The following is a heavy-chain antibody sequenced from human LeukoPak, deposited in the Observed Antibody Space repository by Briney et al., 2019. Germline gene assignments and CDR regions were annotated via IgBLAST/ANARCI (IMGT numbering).Heavy chain of an antibody. CDR2: IWYDGSNK. CDR1: GFTFSSYG. Sequence: GGSLRLSCAASGFTFSSYGMHWVRQAPGKGLEWVAVIWYDGSNKYYADSVKGRFTISRDNSKNTLYLQMNSLRAEDTAVYYCAARRDRRREDYRGQGTLVTVSS. J-gene: IGHJ4*02. V-gene: IGHV3-33*01. CDR3: AARRDRRREDY.